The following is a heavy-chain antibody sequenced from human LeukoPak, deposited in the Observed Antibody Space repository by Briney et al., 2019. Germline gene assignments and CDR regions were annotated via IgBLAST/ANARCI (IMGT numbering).Heavy chain of an antibody. J-gene: IGHJ3*01. CDR2: ISGSGGST. V-gene: IGHV3-23*01. D-gene: IGHD5-24*01. Sequence: QPGGSLRLSCAASGFTFSSYAMSWVRQAPGKGLEWVSAISGSGGSTYYADSVKGRFSISRDNSKNTLSLQMNSLRVEDTAIYYCARDGDAYGAFDVWGQGTMVTVSS. CDR3: ARDGDAYGAFDV. CDR1: GFTFSSYA.